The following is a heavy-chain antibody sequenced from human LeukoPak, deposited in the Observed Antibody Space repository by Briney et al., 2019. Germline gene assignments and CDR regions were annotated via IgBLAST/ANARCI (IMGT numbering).Heavy chain of an antibody. J-gene: IGHJ5*02. D-gene: IGHD3-16*01. CDR3: ARETPAGGWFDP. CDR2: ISSSSSYI. V-gene: IGHV3-21*01. Sequence: GGSLRLSCAASGFTFSSYSMNWVRQAPGKGLEWVSSISSSSSYIYYADSVKGRFTISRDNAKDSLYLQMNSLRAEDTAVYYCARETPAGGWFDPWGQGTLVTVSS. CDR1: GFTFSSYS.